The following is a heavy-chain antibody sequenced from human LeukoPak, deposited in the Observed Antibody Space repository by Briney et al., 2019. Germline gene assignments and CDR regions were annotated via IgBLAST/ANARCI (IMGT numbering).Heavy chain of an antibody. CDR3: AKALGYSYGTDY. Sequence: GGSLRLSCAASGFTFSNYGMHWVRQAPGKGLEWVAVISYDGSNKYYADSVKGRFTISRDNSKNTLYLQMNSLRAEDTAVYYSAKALGYSYGTDYWGQGTLVTVSS. J-gene: IGHJ4*02. D-gene: IGHD5-18*01. CDR1: GFTFSNYG. CDR2: ISYDGSNK. V-gene: IGHV3-30*18.